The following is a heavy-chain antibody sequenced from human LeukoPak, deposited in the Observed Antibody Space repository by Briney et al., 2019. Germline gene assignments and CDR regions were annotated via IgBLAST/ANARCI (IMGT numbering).Heavy chain of an antibody. V-gene: IGHV3-7*01. CDR2: LNQDGSAK. CDR1: GFAFSSYW. D-gene: IGHD3-22*01. J-gene: IGHJ4*02. CDR3: ARDHHSGYYVY. Sequence: GGSLRLSCAASGFAFSSYWMTWVRQAPGKGLEWVANLNQDGSAKYYVDSVKGRFPISRDNAKNSLYLEMNSLRAEDTAVYYCARDHHSGYYVYWGQGTLVTVSS.